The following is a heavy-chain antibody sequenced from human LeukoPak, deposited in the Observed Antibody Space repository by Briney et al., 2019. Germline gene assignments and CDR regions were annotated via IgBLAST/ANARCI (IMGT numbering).Heavy chain of an antibody. CDR2: MNPNSGNT. D-gene: IGHD6-13*01. J-gene: IGHJ4*02. CDR3: ARPFAAAAGTFGY. CDR1: GYTFTSYD. V-gene: IGHV1-8*03. Sequence: ASVKVSCNASGYTFTSYDINWVRQATGQGLEWMGWMNPNSGNTGCAQKFQGRVTITRNTSISTAYMELSSLRSEDTAVYYCARPFAAAAGTFGYWGQGTLVTVSS.